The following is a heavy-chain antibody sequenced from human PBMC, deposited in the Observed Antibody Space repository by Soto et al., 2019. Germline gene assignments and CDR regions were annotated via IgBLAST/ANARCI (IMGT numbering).Heavy chain of an antibody. D-gene: IGHD6-13*01. CDR1: GYTFTSYA. CDR2: INAGNGNT. Sequence: GASVKVSCKASGYTFTSYAMHWVRQAPGQRLEWMGWINAGNGNTKYSQKFQGRVTITRDTSASTAYMELSSLRSEDTAVYYCARRYSSSWYVWFDPWGQGTLVTVSS. CDR3: ARRYSSSWYVWFDP. J-gene: IGHJ5*02. V-gene: IGHV1-3*01.